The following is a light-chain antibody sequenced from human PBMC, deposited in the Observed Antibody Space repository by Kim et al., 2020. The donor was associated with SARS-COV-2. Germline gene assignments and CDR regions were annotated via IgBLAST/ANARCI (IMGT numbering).Light chain of an antibody. J-gene: IGKJ1*01. CDR1: QNIDNW. CDR2: KAS. CDR3: QQYETYWT. Sequence: DIQMTQSPSTLSASVGDRVTITCRASQNIDNWLAGYRQKPGKAPELLIYKASRLHSGVPSRFSGRGSGTEFTLTISSLQPDDFAIYFCQQYETYWTFGLGTKVDIK. V-gene: IGKV1-5*03.